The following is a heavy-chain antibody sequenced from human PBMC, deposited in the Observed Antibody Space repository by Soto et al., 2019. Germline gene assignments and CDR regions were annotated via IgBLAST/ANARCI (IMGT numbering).Heavy chain of an antibody. CDR1: GFTFSSYA. CDR2: ISGSGGST. V-gene: IGHV3-23*01. CDR3: AKNYYDSSGYYLTDY. D-gene: IGHD3-22*01. J-gene: IGHJ4*02. Sequence: PGGSLRLSCAASGFTFSSYAMSWVRQAPGKGLEWVSAISGSGGSTYYADSVKGRFTISRDNSKNTLYLQMNRLRAEDTAVYYCAKNYYDSSGYYLTDYWGQGTLVTVSS.